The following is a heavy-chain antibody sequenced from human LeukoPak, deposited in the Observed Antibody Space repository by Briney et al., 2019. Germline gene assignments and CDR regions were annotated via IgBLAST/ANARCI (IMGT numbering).Heavy chain of an antibody. CDR1: GGSISSYY. CDR2: IYYSGST. D-gene: IGHD6-19*01. J-gene: IGHJ4*02. V-gene: IGHV4-59*12. Sequence: PSQTLSLTCTVSGGSISSYYWSWIRQPPGKGLEWIGYIYYSGSTNYNPSLKSRVTISLDTSKNQFPLKLSSVTAADTAVYYCARDRRAVAGPSFDYWGQGTLVTVSS. CDR3: ARDRRAVAGPSFDY.